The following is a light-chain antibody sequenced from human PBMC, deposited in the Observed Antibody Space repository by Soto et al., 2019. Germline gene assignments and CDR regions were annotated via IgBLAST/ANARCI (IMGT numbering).Light chain of an antibody. CDR1: SSDVGGYNY. Sequence: QSVLTQPRSVSGSPGQSVTISCTGTSSDVGGYNYVSWYQQHPGKAPKLMINDVSKRPSGVPDRFSGSKSGNTASLTISGLQAEDEADYYCCSYAGIVVFGGGTKLTVL. V-gene: IGLV2-11*01. J-gene: IGLJ2*01. CDR2: DVS. CDR3: CSYAGIVV.